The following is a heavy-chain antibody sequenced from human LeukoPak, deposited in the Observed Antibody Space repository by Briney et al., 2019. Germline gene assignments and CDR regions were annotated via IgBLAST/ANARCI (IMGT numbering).Heavy chain of an antibody. D-gene: IGHD3-22*01. CDR2: ISVRSNYI. J-gene: IGHJ4*02. CDR1: GFTFSSDS. CDR3: VRLRRNSDTSGFYYYYDF. V-gene: IGHV3-21*01. Sequence: GGSLRLSCAASGFTFSSDSMNWVRQAPGKGLEWVSSISVRSNYIYYADSVRGRFRISRDDARDSLYLQMNSLRAEDTAVYYCVRLRRNSDTSGFYYYYDFWGQGTLVTVSS.